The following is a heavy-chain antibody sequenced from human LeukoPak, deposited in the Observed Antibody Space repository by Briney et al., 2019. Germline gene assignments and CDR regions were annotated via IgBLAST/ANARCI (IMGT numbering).Heavy chain of an antibody. CDR2: INPSGGST. V-gene: IGHV1-46*01. CDR3: ARDERGYCSSTSCYKVFGWFDP. Sequence: ASVKASCKASGYTFTSYYMHWVRQAPGQGLEWMGIINPSGGSTSYAQKFQGRVTMTRDMSTSTVYMELSSLRSEDTAVYYCARDERGYCSSTSCYKVFGWFDPWGQGTLVTVSS. D-gene: IGHD2-2*02. J-gene: IGHJ5*02. CDR1: GYTFTSYY.